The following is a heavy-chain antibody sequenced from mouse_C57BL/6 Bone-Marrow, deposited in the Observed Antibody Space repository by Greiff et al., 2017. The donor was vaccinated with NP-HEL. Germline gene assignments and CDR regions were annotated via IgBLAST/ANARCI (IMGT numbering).Heavy chain of an antibody. D-gene: IGHD2-4*01. CDR3: ARSGEYDAGDY. CDR2: INPSNGGT. J-gene: IGHJ2*01. CDR1: GYTFTSYW. V-gene: IGHV1-53*01. Sequence: QVQLKQPGTELVKPGASVKLSCKASGYTFTSYWMHWVKQRPGQGLEWIGNINPSNGGTNYIEKFKSKATLTVDKSSSTAYMQLSSLTSEDSAVYYCARSGEYDAGDYWGQGTTLTVSS.